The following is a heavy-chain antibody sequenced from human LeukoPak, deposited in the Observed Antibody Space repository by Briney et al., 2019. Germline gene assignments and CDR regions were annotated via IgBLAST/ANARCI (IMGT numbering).Heavy chain of an antibody. J-gene: IGHJ4*02. D-gene: IGHD1-26*01. CDR2: ISSSVSTI. Sequence: PGGSLRLSCAASGFTFSSYSMNWVRQAPGKGLEWVAYISSSVSTIYYADSVKGRFTISRDNAWNSLYLQMNNLRDEDTAVYYCARDRGSEFDYWGQGTLVTVSS. CDR1: GFTFSSYS. V-gene: IGHV3-48*02. CDR3: ARDRGSEFDY.